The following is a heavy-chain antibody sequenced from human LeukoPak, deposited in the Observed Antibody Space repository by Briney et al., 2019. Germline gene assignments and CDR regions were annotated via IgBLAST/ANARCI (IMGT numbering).Heavy chain of an antibody. Sequence: GASVKVSCKASGDTIRGYGFSWVRQAPGQGLEWMGWISVYNGNTDCVQKFQGRVPMTTDTSTSTAYMELRNLRSDDTALYYCATINYDFWSRNMEVWGQGTTVIVSS. CDR3: ATINYDFWSRNMEV. J-gene: IGHJ6*02. CDR1: GDTIRGYG. V-gene: IGHV1-18*01. CDR2: ISVYNGNT. D-gene: IGHD3-3*01.